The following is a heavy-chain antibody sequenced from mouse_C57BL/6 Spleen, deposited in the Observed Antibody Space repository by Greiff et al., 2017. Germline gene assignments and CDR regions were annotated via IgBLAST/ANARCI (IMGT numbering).Heavy chain of an antibody. J-gene: IGHJ2*01. D-gene: IGHD1-1*01. V-gene: IGHV5-9-1*02. CDR3: TRDLGTTVVAPLFDY. CDR2: ISSGGDYI. CDR1: GFTFSSYA. Sequence: EVMLVESGEGLVKPGGSLKLSCAASGFTFSSYAMSWVRQTPEKRLEWVAYISSGGDYIYYADTVKGRFTISRDNARNTLYLQMSSLKSEDTAMYYCTRDLGTTVVAPLFDYWGQGTTLTVSS.